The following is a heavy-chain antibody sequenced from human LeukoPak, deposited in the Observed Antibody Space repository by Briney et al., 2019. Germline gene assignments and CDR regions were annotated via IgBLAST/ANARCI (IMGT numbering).Heavy chain of an antibody. CDR1: GYTFTGYD. D-gene: IGHD6-19*01. Sequence: ASVKVSCKASGYTFTGYDMSWVRQAPGQGLEWMGWINPNSGGTNYAQTFQGRVTMTRDTSISTAYMELSRLRSDDTAVYYCARVNPSPDQTSSGWYYWGQGTLVTVSS. CDR2: INPNSGGT. CDR3: ARVNPSPDQTSSGWYY. J-gene: IGHJ4*02. V-gene: IGHV1-2*02.